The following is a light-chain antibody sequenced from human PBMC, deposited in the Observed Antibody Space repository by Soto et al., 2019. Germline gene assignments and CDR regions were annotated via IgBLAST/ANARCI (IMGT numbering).Light chain of an antibody. CDR1: QSISNY. J-gene: IGKJ5*01. CDR2: AAS. V-gene: IGKV1-39*01. Sequence: DIQMTQSPSSLSASVGDRVTITCRASQSISNYLNWYQQKPGKAPKLLIYAASSLQSGVPSRFSGSGSGTDFTLTISSLQPEDFATYYCQQSYSTPWITFGQGTRLEIK. CDR3: QQSYSTPWIT.